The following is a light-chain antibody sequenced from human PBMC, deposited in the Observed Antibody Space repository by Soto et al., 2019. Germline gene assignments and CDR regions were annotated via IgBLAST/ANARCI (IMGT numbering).Light chain of an antibody. CDR3: QQYSDHWT. J-gene: IGKJ1*01. Sequence: DLQLTQSPSTLSASVGDRVTITYRASRSIINWLAWYQQKSGKGPKLLIYKASNLQTGVPSRFSGSGYGTEFTLTISSLQPDDVATYYCQQYSDHWTFGQGTKVEIK. CDR2: KAS. CDR1: RSIINW. V-gene: IGKV1-5*03.